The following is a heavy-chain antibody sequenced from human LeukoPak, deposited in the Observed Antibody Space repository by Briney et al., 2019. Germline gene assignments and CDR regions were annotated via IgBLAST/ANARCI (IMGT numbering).Heavy chain of an antibody. D-gene: IGHD3-3*01. CDR3: ARDSSNDYNFWSGYYTNYMDV. CDR1: GFTFDDYA. V-gene: IGHV3-9*01. J-gene: IGHJ6*03. CDR2: IITI. Sequence: GGSLRLSCAASGFTFDDYAMHWVRQAPGKGLEWVSGIITIGYADSVKGRFTISRDNAQNSLYLQMNSPRAEDTAVYYCARDSSNDYNFWSGYYTNYMDVWDKGTTVTVSS.